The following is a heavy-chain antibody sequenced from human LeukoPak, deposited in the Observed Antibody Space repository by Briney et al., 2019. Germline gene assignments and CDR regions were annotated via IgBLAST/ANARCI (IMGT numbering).Heavy chain of an antibody. J-gene: IGHJ4*02. CDR3: ARAPPDGGNFGLYY. Sequence: SETLSLTCTVSGGSITSYYWSWIRQPPGKGLEWIGHFYYTGSTNYNPSLKSRVTISAETSRNQFSLRLNSVTAADTAVYYCARAPPDGGNFGLYYWGQGTLVTVSS. CDR1: GGSITSYY. D-gene: IGHD4-23*01. V-gene: IGHV4-59*12. CDR2: FYYTGST.